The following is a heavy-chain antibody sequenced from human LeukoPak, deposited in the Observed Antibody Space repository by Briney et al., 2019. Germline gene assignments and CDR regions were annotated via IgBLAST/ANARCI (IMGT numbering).Heavy chain of an antibody. CDR2: IYYSGST. V-gene: IGHV4-31*03. D-gene: IGHD2-15*01. CDR1: GGSISSGGYY. J-gene: IGHJ4*02. Sequence: SETLSLTCTVSGGSISSGGYYWSWIRQHPGKGLERIGYIYYSGSTYYNPSLKSRVTISVDTSKNQFSLKLSSVTAADTAVYYCARGGGGNLHFDYWGQGTLVTVSS. CDR3: ARGGGGNLHFDY.